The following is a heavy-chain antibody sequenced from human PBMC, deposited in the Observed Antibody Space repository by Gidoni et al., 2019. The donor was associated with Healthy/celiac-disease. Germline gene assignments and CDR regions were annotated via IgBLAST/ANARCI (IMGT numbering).Heavy chain of an antibody. CDR2: ISYDGRNK. CDR3: ARDSPYFDY. J-gene: IGHJ4*02. Sequence: QVQLVESGGGVVQPGRSLRLYCAASGFTFSSYGMHWVRQAPGKGLEWVAVISYDGRNKYYADSVKGRFTISRDNSKNTLYLQMNSLRAEDTAVYYCARDSPYFDYWGQGTLVTVSS. CDR1: GFTFSSYG. V-gene: IGHV3-30*03.